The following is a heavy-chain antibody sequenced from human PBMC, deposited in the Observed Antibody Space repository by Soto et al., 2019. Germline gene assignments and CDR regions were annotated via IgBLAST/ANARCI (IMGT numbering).Heavy chain of an antibody. Sequence: GGSLRLSCAASGFTFSSYGMHWVRQAPGKGLEWVAVIWYDGSNKYYADSVKGRFTISRDNSKNTLYLQMNSLRAEDTAVYYCARPVHMVRGRLVSRRDYYYYGMDVWGQGTTVTVSS. CDR2: IWYDGSNK. J-gene: IGHJ6*02. CDR3: ARPVHMVRGRLVSRRDYYYYGMDV. V-gene: IGHV3-33*01. D-gene: IGHD3-10*01. CDR1: GFTFSSYG.